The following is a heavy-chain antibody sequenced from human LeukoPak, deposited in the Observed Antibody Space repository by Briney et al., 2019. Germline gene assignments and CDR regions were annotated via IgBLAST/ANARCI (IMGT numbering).Heavy chain of an antibody. CDR2: IYCSGNT. V-gene: IGHV4-59*08. J-gene: IGHJ4*02. CDR3: VRHRTGTTADY. D-gene: IGHD1-7*01. Sequence: SETLSLTCTVSGVSISTYHWSWIRQPPGKGLEWIGCIYCSGNTNNSPSLKSRVTISVDTSKNQFSLSLTSVTAADTAVYYCVRHRTGTTADYWGQGTLVTVSS. CDR1: GVSISTYH.